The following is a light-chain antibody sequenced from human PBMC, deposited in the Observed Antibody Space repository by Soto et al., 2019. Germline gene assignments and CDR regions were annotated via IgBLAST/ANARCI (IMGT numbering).Light chain of an antibody. J-gene: IGKJ1*01. CDR3: QQYNNWPRT. Sequence: EIVLTQSPGTLPLSPGERATLSCRASQSVSSSNLAWYQQKLGQAPRLLIYGASTRATGISAKFSGSGSGTEFTLTISSLQSEDFAIYYCQQYNNWPRTFGQGTKVDI. CDR1: QSVSSSN. V-gene: IGKV3-15*01. CDR2: GAS.